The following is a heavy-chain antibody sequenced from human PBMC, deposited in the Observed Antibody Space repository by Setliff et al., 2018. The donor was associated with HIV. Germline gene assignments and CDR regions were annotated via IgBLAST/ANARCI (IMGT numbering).Heavy chain of an antibody. J-gene: IGHJ5*02. D-gene: IGHD4-4*01. Sequence: SETLSLTCAVDGGSLSGYYWTWIRQPPGKGLEWIGEINHSGSTNYNPSLKSRVTISIDTSKNQFSLKLSSVTAADTAMYYCARGRMATVLIRNWIDPWGQGSLVTVSS. CDR2: INHSGST. CDR1: GGSLSGYY. V-gene: IGHV4-34*01. CDR3: ARGRMATVLIRNWIDP.